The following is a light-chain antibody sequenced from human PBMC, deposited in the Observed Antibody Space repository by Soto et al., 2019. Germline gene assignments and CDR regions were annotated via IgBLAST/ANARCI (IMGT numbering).Light chain of an antibody. J-gene: IGKJ3*01. CDR1: QSITRY. CDR2: DVS. Sequence: DIQMTQSPSTLSVSVGDRVSITCRASQSITRYLGWYQQKPGKAPNLLIYDVSILESGVPSRFSGSGSGTEFALTISSRPAAAFAPYSCQQSDSSSSWSVGPAPRADI. CDR3: QQSDSSSSWS. V-gene: IGKV1-5*01.